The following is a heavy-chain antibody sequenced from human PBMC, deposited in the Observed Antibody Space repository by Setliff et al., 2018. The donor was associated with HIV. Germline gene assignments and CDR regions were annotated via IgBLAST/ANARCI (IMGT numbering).Heavy chain of an antibody. Sequence: PSETLSLTCSVSGGSLNSGSNWWSWVRQPPGKGLEWIGEINHSGSTDYNPSLKSRITISLDTSKNQFSLKLSSVTAADTAVYYCARDIQAAGTGWFDPWGQGTLVTVSS. D-gene: IGHD6-13*01. CDR1: GGSLNSGSNW. CDR3: ARDIQAAGTGWFDP. J-gene: IGHJ5*02. CDR2: INHSGST. V-gene: IGHV4-4*02.